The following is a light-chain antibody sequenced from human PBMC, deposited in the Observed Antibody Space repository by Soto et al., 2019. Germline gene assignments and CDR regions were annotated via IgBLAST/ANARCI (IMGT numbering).Light chain of an antibody. J-gene: IGKJ1*01. CDR3: QQYGSSALT. CDR1: QSVSSNY. CDR2: GAS. V-gene: IGKV3-20*01. Sequence: EIVLTQSPGTLSLSPGEGATLSCRASQSVSSNYLAWYQQKPGQAPRLLIYGASSRATGIPDRFSGSGSGIDFTLTISRLEPEDFAVYYCQQYGSSALTFGQGTKVEIK.